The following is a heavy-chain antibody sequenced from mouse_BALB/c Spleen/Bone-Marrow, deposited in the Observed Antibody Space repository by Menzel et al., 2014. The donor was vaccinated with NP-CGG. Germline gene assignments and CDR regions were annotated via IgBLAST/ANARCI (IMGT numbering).Heavy chain of an antibody. CDR3: TRGEDY. CDR1: GFNIKDTF. CDR2: IDPANGNT. J-gene: IGHJ2*01. V-gene: IGHV14-3*02. Sequence: VQLQQSGAELVKPGASVKLSCTGSGFNIKDTFMHWVKRRPEQGLEWIGRIDPANGNTKYDPKFQGKATITADTSSNTAYPHLTSLTSEDTAVYYCTRGEDYWGQGTTLAVSS.